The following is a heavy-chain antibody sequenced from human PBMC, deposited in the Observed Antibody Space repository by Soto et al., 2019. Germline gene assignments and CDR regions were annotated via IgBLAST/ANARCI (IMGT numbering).Heavy chain of an antibody. V-gene: IGHV1-69*12. J-gene: IGHJ5*01. Sequence: QVQLVPSGAEVKKPGSSVKVSCRASGGTFSSYAISWVRRAPGQGLEWMGGVIPIFGTANYAQKFEGRVPITADESTRTAYMVLSSRRSAETAEYICARVRGGAAAGTMEGRWCDSWGLGPMFTVSS. D-gene: IGHD6-13*01. CDR3: ARVRGGAAAGTMEGRWCDS. CDR1: GGTFSSYA. CDR2: VIPIFGTA.